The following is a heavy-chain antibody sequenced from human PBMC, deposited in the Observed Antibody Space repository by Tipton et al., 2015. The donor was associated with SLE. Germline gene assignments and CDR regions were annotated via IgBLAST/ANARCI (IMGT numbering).Heavy chain of an antibody. CDR2: INEYGSEK. CDR3: ARGKYYFDY. V-gene: IGHV3-7*01. CDR1: GFTFSRSW. J-gene: IGHJ4*02. D-gene: IGHD2/OR15-2a*01. Sequence: SLRLSCAASGFTFSRSWMNWVRLAPGKGLEWVANINEYGSEKHYVDSVKDRLTISRDNAKKSLYLQMNSLRAEDTAVYYCARGKYYFDYWGQGALVTVSS.